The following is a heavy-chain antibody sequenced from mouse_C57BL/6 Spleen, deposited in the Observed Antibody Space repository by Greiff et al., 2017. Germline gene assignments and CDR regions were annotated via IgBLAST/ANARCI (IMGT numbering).Heavy chain of an antibody. V-gene: IGHV1-80*01. Sequence: VKLMESGAELVKPGASVKISCKASGYAFSSYWMNWVKQRPGKGLEWIGQIYPGDGDTNYNGKFKGKATLTADKSSSTAYMQLSSLTSEDSAVYFCARSGDWFSFAYWGQGTLVTVSA. J-gene: IGHJ3*01. CDR2: IYPGDGDT. CDR3: ARSGDWFSFAY. CDR1: GYAFSSYW. D-gene: IGHD2-2*01.